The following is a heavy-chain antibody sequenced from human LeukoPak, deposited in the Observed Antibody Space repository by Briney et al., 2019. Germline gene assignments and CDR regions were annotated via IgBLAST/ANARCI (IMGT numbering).Heavy chain of an antibody. J-gene: IGHJ4*02. CDR1: GYTFSDYY. CDR3: ARPSYCGAGCYYYFDY. D-gene: IGHD2-21*02. Sequence: GASVKVSCKASGYTFSDYYIHWLRQAPGRGLEWMGWIKPNGGVTNYARNFQGRITMARDTSISTAFMELSSLRSDDTAVYYCARPSYCGAGCYYYFDYWGQGTLVTVSS. CDR2: IKPNGGVT. V-gene: IGHV1-2*02.